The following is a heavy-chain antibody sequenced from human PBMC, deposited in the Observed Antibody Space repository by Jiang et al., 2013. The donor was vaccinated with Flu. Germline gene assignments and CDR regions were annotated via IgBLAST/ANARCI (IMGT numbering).Heavy chain of an antibody. CDR1: GYTFTGYY. CDR2: INPNNGGA. J-gene: IGHJ5*02. V-gene: IGHV1-2*02. Sequence: SGYTFTGYYIHWMRQAPGQGPEWMGWINPNNGGAKYAQKFQGRVTMTRDTSISTAYMELSRLRSDDTAVYYCARQSGSGYWFDPWGQGTLVTVSA. CDR3: ARQSGSGYWFDP. D-gene: IGHD3-10*01.